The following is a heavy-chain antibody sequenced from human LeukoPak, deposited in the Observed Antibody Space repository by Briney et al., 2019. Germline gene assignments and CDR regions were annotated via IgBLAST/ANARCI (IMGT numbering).Heavy chain of an antibody. CDR3: ARVAGYSYGFDYYYYMDV. CDR1: GGSISSYC. D-gene: IGHD5-18*01. J-gene: IGHJ6*03. Sequence: SETLSLTCTVSGGSISSYCWSWIRQPAGQGLEWIGRIYTSGSTNYNPSLKSRVTMSVDTSKNQFSLKLSSVTAADTAVYDCARVAGYSYGFDYYYYMDVWGKGTTVTVSS. CDR2: IYTSGST. V-gene: IGHV4-4*07.